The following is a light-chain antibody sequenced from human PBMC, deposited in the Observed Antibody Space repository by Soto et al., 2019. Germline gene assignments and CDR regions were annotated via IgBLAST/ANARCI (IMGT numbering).Light chain of an antibody. J-gene: IGKJ1*01. CDR1: QAIRTA. Sequence: AIQLTQSPSSLYASVGDRVTITCRASQAIRTALGWYQQKPGKVPKLLIYAASILQSGVSSRFSGSGSGTDFPLTISSLQPEDFATYYCLLDFRYFWAFGQGTKVEIK. CDR2: AAS. CDR3: LLDFRYFWA. V-gene: IGKV1-6*01.